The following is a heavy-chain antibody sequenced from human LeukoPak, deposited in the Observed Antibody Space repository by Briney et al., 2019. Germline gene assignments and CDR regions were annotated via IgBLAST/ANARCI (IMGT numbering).Heavy chain of an antibody. J-gene: IGHJ3*02. CDR2: IYHSGST. CDR1: GYSISSGYY. V-gene: IGHV4-38-2*02. Sequence: SETLSLTCTVSGYSISSGYYWGWIRQPPGKGLEWIGSIYHSGSTYYNPSLKSRVTISVDTSKNQFSLKLSSVTAADTAVYYCARDQDYGDAFDIWGQGTMVTVSS. D-gene: IGHD4-17*01. CDR3: ARDQDYGDAFDI.